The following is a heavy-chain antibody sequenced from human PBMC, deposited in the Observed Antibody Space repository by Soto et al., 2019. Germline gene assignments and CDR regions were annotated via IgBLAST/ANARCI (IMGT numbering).Heavy chain of an antibody. CDR3: AGGQYYYDSSGYYYNWFDP. V-gene: IGHV4-59*08. CDR2: IYYSGTT. D-gene: IGHD3-22*01. CDR1: GGSISGYY. J-gene: IGHJ5*02. Sequence: SVTLSLTCTVAGGSISGYYWSWIRQPPGKGLEWIGYIYYSGTTNYNPSLKSRVTISVDTSKNQFSLKLSSVTAADTAVYYCAGGQYYYDSSGYYYNWFDPWGQGTLVTVSS.